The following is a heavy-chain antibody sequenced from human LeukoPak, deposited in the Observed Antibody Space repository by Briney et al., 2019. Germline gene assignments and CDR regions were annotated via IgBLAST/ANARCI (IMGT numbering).Heavy chain of an antibody. CDR3: AKARTLWFGELLSPEYYFDY. CDR2: ISSSSSYI. D-gene: IGHD3-10*01. CDR1: GFTFSRSS. Sequence: GGSLRLSCAASGFTFSRSSMNWVRQAPGKGLEWVSFISSSSSYIYYADSVKGRFTISRDNSKNTLYLQMNSLRAEDTAVYYCAKARTLWFGELLSPEYYFDYWGQGTLVTVSS. V-gene: IGHV3-21*04. J-gene: IGHJ4*02.